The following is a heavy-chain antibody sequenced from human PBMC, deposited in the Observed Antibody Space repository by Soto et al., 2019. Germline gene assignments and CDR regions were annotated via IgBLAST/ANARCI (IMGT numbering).Heavy chain of an antibody. CDR1: GFTFSSYC. V-gene: IGHV3-7*01. CDR2: IKQDGSEK. CDR3: ARTGDWNRRGRLGY. J-gene: IGHJ4*02. Sequence: GGPLRLSCAASGFTFSSYCMSWVRQAPGKGLEWVANIKQDGSEKHYVDSVKGRFTISRDNAKNSLYLQMNSLRAEDTAVYYFARTGDWNRRGRLGYWGQGTLVIVSS. D-gene: IGHD1-1*01.